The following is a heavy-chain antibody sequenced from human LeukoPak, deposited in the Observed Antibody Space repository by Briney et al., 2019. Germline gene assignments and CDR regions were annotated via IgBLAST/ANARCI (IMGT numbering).Heavy chain of an antibody. V-gene: IGHV4-61*02. Sequence: SQTLSLTCTVSGGSINSDNSYWSWLRQPAGKGLELIGRIYANRSANYNPTIKSRVTISVDTSKTQFSLKRRSVTAADTAVYYCARGVHRLTRPTTVTTGLDVWGHGTMVTVSS. CDR2: IYANRSA. J-gene: IGHJ3*01. CDR1: GGSINSDNSY. CDR3: ARGVHRLTRPTTVTTGLDV. D-gene: IGHD4-17*01.